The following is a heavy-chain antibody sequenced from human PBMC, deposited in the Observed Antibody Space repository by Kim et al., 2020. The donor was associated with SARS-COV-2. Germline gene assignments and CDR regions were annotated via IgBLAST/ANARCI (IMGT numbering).Heavy chain of an antibody. D-gene: IGHD3-3*01. CDR3: TDGYDFWSGFGCKI. V-gene: IGHV3-53*01. CDR2: IYSGGNK. Sequence: GGSLRLSCAASGFTVSSSYISWVRQPPGKGLEWVSAIYSGGNKYYTDSVKGRFTTFRDKYENMVYLQMNSLRIEDTALYYCTDGYDFWSGFGCKIWGRKTVVTVSS. J-gene: IGHJ3*02. CDR1: GFTVSSSY.